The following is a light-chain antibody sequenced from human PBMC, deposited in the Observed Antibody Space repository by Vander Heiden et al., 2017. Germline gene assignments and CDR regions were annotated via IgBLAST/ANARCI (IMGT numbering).Light chain of an antibody. CDR3: CSDSGRYTWL. J-gene: IGLJ3*02. V-gene: IGLV2-11*01. CDR2: DVN. Sequence: QSSLTQPRSVSGSPGQSVTISCTGTSSDVGGDKYVPWYQQHPGKAPKLVIYDVNKRPSGVPDRFSGSKSGNTASLTISGLQADDEADYYCCSDSGRYTWLFGGGTKLTVL. CDR1: SSDVGGDKY.